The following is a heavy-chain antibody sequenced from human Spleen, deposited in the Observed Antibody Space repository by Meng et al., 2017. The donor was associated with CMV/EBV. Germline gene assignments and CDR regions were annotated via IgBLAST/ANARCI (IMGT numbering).Heavy chain of an antibody. CDR1: GYY. CDR3: ARGGIRGYCSSTSCYRYGGYDY. CDR2: IYSSGST. Sequence: GYYWSWVRQHPGKGLEWLGYIYSSGSTYYNPSLKSRVTISVDTSKNQFSLKLSSVTAADTAVYYCARGGIRGYCSSTSCYRYGGYDYWGQGTLVTVSS. V-gene: IGHV4-31*02. D-gene: IGHD2-2*03. J-gene: IGHJ4*02.